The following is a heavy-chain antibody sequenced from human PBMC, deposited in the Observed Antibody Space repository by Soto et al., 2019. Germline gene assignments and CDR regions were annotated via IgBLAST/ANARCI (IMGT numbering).Heavy chain of an antibody. Sequence: EVQLVASGGGLVQPGGSLKLSCAASGFTFSGSAMHWVRQASGKGLEWVGRIRSKANSYATAYAASVKGRFTISRDDSKNTAYLQMNSLKTEATAVYYCTRLSSESGYWGQGTLVTVSS. CDR2: IRSKANSYAT. J-gene: IGHJ4*02. CDR1: GFTFSGSA. D-gene: IGHD6-6*01. CDR3: TRLSSESGY. V-gene: IGHV3-73*02.